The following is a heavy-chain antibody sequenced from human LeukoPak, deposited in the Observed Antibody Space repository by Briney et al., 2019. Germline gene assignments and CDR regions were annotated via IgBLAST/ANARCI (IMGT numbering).Heavy chain of an antibody. CDR3: ARERRDGYNPFDY. J-gene: IGHJ4*02. D-gene: IGHD5-24*01. CDR1: GFTVSSNY. CDR2: IYSGGST. V-gene: IGHV3-53*01. Sequence: GGSLRLSCAASGFTVSSNYMSWVRQAPGKGLEWVSVIYSGGSTYYADSVKGRFTISRDNSKNTLYLQMNSLRAEDTAVYYCARERRDGYNPFDYWGQGTLVTVSS.